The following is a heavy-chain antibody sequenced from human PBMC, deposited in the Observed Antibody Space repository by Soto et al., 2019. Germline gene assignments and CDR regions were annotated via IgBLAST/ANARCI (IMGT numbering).Heavy chain of an antibody. CDR3: WRDKMGELSIADY. CDR2: ISESSDTR. J-gene: IGHJ4*02. CDR1: GFTFSDYS. D-gene: IGHD3-16*02. V-gene: IGHV3-48*01. Sequence: EVQLVESGGGLVQPGGSLRLSCTASGFTFSDYSMDWVRQTPGTGLEWLSYISESSDTRYYADSVKGRFTISRDNAQNSMFLQMSSLRGEETAVYYWWRDKMGELSIADYWGQGTPVNVSS.